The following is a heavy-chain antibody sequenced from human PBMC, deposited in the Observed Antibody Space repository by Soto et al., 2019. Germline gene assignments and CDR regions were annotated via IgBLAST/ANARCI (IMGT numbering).Heavy chain of an antibody. J-gene: IGHJ4*02. Sequence: PGGSLRLSCAASGFTFSSFAMSWVRQAPGKGLDWVSAISGSGGSTYSADSVKGRFTISRDNSKNTLYLQMSSLRAADTAVYFCATEIGSTYGYFDYCGQGTQVTVSS. CDR3: ATEIGSTYGYFDY. CDR1: GFTFSSFA. D-gene: IGHD4-17*01. V-gene: IGHV3-23*01. CDR2: ISGSGGST.